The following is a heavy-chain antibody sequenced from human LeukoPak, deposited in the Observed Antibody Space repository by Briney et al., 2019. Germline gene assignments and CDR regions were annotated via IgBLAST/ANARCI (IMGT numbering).Heavy chain of an antibody. CDR3: AREDDYVWGSYRYRRAPFDY. J-gene: IGHJ4*02. D-gene: IGHD3-16*02. CDR1: GFTFSSYA. V-gene: IGHV4-34*01. CDR2: INHSGST. Sequence: GSLRLSCAASGFTFSSYAMSWVRQAPGKGLEWIGEINHSGSTNYNPSLKSRVTISVDTSKNQFSLKLSSVTAADTAVYYCAREDDYVWGSYRYRRAPFDYWGQGTLVTVSS.